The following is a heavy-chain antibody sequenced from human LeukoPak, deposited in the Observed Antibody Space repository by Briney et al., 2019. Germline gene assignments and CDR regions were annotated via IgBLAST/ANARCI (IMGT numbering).Heavy chain of an antibody. CDR3: AKTAVAGSRTRYYFDY. J-gene: IGHJ4*02. Sequence: GGSLRLSCAASGFTFSSYAMSWVRQAPGKGLEWVSAISGSGGSTYYAGSVKGRFTISRDNSKNTLYLQMNSLRAEDTAVYYCAKTAVAGSRTRYYFDYWGQGTLVTVSS. CDR2: ISGSGGST. D-gene: IGHD6-19*01. V-gene: IGHV3-23*01. CDR1: GFTFSSYA.